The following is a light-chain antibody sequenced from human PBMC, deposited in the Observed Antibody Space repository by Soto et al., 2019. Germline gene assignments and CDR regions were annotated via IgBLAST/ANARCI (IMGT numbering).Light chain of an antibody. V-gene: IGKV3-15*01. CDR3: QQLNSYTLT. CDR2: GAS. Sequence: EIVMTQSPATLSLSPGGRATLSCRASQSIGDTLAWYQQKPGQAPRLLIYGASSRVTGFPARFSGSGSGTDFTLTISSLQNEDFATYYCQQLNSYTLTFGGGTKVDIK. J-gene: IGKJ4*01. CDR1: QSIGDT.